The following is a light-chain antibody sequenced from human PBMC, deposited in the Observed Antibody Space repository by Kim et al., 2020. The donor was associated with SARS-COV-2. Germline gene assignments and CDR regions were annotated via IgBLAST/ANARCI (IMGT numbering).Light chain of an antibody. CDR2: VNTDGSH. CDR1: GGHSTYA. V-gene: IGLV4-69*01. J-gene: IGLJ2*01. CDR3: QTWGTGIRV. Sequence: QPVLTQSPSASASLGASVKLTCTLSGGHSTYAIAWHQQQPEKGPRYLMKVNTDGSHTKGDGIPDRFSGSSSGPERYLTISSLQSEDEADYYCQTWGTGIRVFGGGTQLTVL.